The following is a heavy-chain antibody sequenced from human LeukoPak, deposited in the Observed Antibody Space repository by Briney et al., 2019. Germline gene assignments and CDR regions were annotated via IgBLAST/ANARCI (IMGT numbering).Heavy chain of an antibody. V-gene: IGHV4-31*03. Sequence: TSSETLSLTCTVSGASTSSSTYYWGWIRQSPGKGLEWIGYIYYSGSTYYNPSLKSRVTISVDTSKNQFSLKLSSVTAADTAVYYCARVRAVAGPEAYAEYFQHWGQGTLVTVSS. J-gene: IGHJ1*01. CDR2: IYYSGST. CDR3: ARVRAVAGPEAYAEYFQH. D-gene: IGHD6-19*01. CDR1: GASTSSSTYY.